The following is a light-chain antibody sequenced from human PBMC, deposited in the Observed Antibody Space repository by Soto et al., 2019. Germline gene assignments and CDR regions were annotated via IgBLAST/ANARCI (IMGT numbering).Light chain of an antibody. CDR2: EVS. CDR1: SSDVGAYNF. Sequence: QSALTQPASVSGSPGQSISISCTGTSSDVGAYNFVSWYQQHPGKAPKLMIYEVSNRPSGVSNRFSGSKSGNTASLTISGLPAEDEADYYCRLFPSRSPLVFGSGTKLTVL. V-gene: IGLV2-14*01. CDR3: RLFPSRSPLV. J-gene: IGLJ1*01.